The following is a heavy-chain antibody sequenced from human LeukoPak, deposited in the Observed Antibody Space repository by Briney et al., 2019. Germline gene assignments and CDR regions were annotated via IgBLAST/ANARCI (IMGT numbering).Heavy chain of an antibody. CDR3: ARRRHYYDSSGYPYYFDY. D-gene: IGHD3-22*01. V-gene: IGHV3-23*01. J-gene: IGHJ4*02. CDR1: AFTLTSHA. CDR2: ISGSGGST. Sequence: PGGSLRLSCAASAFTLTSHAMSWVRQAPGKGLEWDSSISGSGGSTYYADCVNGRLNIARDHSKNSLYLQMNSLRAEDTAVYYCARRRHYYDSSGYPYYFDYWGQGTLVTVSS.